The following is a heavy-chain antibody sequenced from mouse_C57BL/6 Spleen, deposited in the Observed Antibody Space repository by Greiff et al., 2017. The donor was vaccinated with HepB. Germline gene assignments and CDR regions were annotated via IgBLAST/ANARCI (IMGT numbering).Heavy chain of an antibody. J-gene: IGHJ4*01. Sequence: VQLQQSGAELARPGASVKMSCKASGYTFTSYTMHWVKQRPGQGLEWIGYINPGSCYTKYNQKFKDKATLTADTSASTADMQLSSLTSEDSAVYYCARDYSSRATMDYWGQGTSVTVSS. D-gene: IGHD1-1*01. CDR1: GYTFTSYT. V-gene: IGHV1-4*01. CDR3: ARDYSSRATMDY. CDR2: INPGSCYT.